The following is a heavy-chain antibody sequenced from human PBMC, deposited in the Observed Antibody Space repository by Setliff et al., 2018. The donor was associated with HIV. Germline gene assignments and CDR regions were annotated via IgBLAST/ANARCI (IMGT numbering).Heavy chain of an antibody. D-gene: IGHD3-16*02. CDR3: AQTRGHIMELSH. CDR1: GVSITTYH. CDR2: IYYTGYT. Sequence: PSETLSLTCSVSGVSITTYHWHWVRQSPGKELEWLGWIYYTGYTDYNASLKSRLTISIDTSRNQFSLQLTSVTAADTAIYYCAQTRGHIMELSHWGQGALVTVSS. V-gene: IGHV4-59*01. J-gene: IGHJ4*02.